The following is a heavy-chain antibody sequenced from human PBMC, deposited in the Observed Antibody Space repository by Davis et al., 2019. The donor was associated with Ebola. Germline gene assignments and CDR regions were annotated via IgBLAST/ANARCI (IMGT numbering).Heavy chain of an antibody. V-gene: IGHV4-34*01. CDR3: AREWVVPAAIPSYYYYYGMDV. CDR2: INHSGST. D-gene: IGHD2-2*02. CDR1: DGSFSGYY. Sequence: SETLSLTCAVYDGSFSGYYWSWIRQPPGKGLEWIGEINHSGSTNYNPSLKSRVTISVDTSKNQFSLKLSSVTAADTAVYYCAREWVVPAAIPSYYYYYGMDVWGQGTTVTVSS. J-gene: IGHJ6*02.